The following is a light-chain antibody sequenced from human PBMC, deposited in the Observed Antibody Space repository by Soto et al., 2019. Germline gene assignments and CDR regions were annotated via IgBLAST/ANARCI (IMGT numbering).Light chain of an antibody. CDR3: QQYYGAPWT. Sequence: DILMTQSPDSLAVSLGERATINCKSRQSVLLSSNNRNYLTWYQQRPGQPPKLLIYWASTRESGVPDRFSGSGSGTDFTLTISSLQAEDVAVYYCQQYYGAPWTFGQGTKVDIK. J-gene: IGKJ1*01. CDR1: QSVLLSSNNRNY. V-gene: IGKV4-1*01. CDR2: WAS.